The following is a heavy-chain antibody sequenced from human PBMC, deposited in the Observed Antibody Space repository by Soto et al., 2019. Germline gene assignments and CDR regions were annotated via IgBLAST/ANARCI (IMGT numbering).Heavy chain of an antibody. CDR1: GYSFTNYW. CDR2: IYPGDSDT. J-gene: IGHJ4*02. CDR3: ARHLGYCSSTRCSGADY. D-gene: IGHD2-2*01. V-gene: IGHV5-51*01. Sequence: PGESLKISCKGSGYSFTNYWIGWVRQMPGKGLEWVGIIYPGDSDTIYSPSFQGQVTISGDKSSSTAYLQWSSLKASDTAMYYCARHLGYCSSTRCSGADYWGQGTLVTVSS.